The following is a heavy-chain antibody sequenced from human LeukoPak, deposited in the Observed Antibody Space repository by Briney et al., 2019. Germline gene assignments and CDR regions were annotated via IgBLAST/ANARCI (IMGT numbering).Heavy chain of an antibody. D-gene: IGHD3-16*02. V-gene: IGHV3-7*01. Sequence: GGSLRLSCAASGFTFSSYWMSWVRQAPGKGLEWVANIKQDGSEKYYVDSVKGRFTISRDNAKNSLYLQMNSLRAEDTAVYYCAKDTVRGSHRHFDYWGQGTLVTVSS. CDR2: IKQDGSEK. CDR1: GFTFSSYW. J-gene: IGHJ4*02. CDR3: AKDTVRGSHRHFDY.